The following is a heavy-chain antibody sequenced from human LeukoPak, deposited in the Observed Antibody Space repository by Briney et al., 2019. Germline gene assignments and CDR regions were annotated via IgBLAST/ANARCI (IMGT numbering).Heavy chain of an antibody. CDR3: ARSRGMATAPGY. CDR1: GGSISSSSYY. D-gene: IGHD5-24*01. CDR2: IYYSGST. J-gene: IGHJ4*02. Sequence: SETLSLTCTVSGGSISSSSYYWGWIRQPPGKGLEWIGSIYYSGSTYYNPSLKSRVTISVDTSKNQFSLKLSSVTAADTAVYYCARSRGMATAPGYWGQGTLVTVSS. V-gene: IGHV4-39*01.